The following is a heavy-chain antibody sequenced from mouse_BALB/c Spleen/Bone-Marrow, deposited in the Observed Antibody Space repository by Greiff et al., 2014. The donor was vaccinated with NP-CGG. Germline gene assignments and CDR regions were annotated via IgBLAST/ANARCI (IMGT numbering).Heavy chain of an antibody. CDR2: ISYDGSN. CDR3: ASVEVHAMDY. V-gene: IGHV3-6*02. J-gene: IGHJ4*01. CDR1: GYSITGGYY. Sequence: EVQLVESGPGLVKPSQSLSLTCSVTGYSITGGYYWNWVRQFPGNKLEWLGYISYDGSNHYNPSLTNRVSITRDTSKNQFCLKLNSVTTEDTGTYYCASVEVHAMDYWGQGTSVTVSS.